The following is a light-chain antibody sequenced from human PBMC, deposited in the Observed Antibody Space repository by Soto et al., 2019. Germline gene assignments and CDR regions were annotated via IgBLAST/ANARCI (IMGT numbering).Light chain of an antibody. CDR1: QSVSSSY. V-gene: IGKV3-20*01. CDR3: QQYGSSPWT. J-gene: IGKJ1*01. Sequence: EIVLTQSPGTLSLSPGERATLSCRASQSVSSSYLAWYQQKPGQAPRLLLYGASSRATGIPDRVSGSGSGPDFTLTISRLEPEDFGVYYCQQYGSSPWTFGQGSKVEIK. CDR2: GAS.